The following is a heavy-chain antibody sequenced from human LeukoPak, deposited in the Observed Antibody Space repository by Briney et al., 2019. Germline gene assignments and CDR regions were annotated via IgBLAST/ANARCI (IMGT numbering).Heavy chain of an antibody. V-gene: IGHV4-4*07. CDR3: AREVAAGVHFFDY. D-gene: IGHD2-15*01. CDR2: IYISGAT. CDR1: GGSLDNYY. J-gene: IGHJ4*02. Sequence: SETLCLTCNVSGGSLDNYYWSWIRQPAGKGLEWIGRIYISGATNYKPSLRSRVTMSVDTSNKQFSLKLSSVTAADTAVYYCAREVAAGVHFFDYWGQGTLVTVSS.